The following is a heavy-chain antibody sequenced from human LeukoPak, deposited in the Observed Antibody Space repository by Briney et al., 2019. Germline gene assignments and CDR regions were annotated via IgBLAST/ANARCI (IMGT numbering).Heavy chain of an antibody. J-gene: IGHJ4*02. Sequence: PGESLKISVQSSGSNFNSHWIGWGRQLPGKGLAWMGIIYPGDSETRYSPSLQGQVTISADKSITTAFLQWSSLKASDTDIFYCATVFWIGGYFAYWGQGTLVTVSS. CDR3: ATVFWIGGYFAY. CDR1: GSNFNSHW. D-gene: IGHD3-3*01. CDR2: IYPGDSET. V-gene: IGHV5-51*01.